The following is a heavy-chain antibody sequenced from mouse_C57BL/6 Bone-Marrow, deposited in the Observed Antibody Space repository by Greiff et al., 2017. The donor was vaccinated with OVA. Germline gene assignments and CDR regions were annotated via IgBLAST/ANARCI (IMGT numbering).Heavy chain of an antibody. CDR2: ISSGGDYI. D-gene: IGHD1-1*01. V-gene: IGHV5-9-1*02. Sequence: EVKLMESGEGLVKPGGSLKLSCAASGFTFSSYAMSWVRQTPEKRLEWVAYISSGGDYIYYADTVKGRFTISRDNARNTLYLQMSSLKSEDTAMYYCTRGDYYGSSRYAMDYWGQGTSVTVSS. CDR1: GFTFSSYA. CDR3: TRGDYYGSSRYAMDY. J-gene: IGHJ4*01.